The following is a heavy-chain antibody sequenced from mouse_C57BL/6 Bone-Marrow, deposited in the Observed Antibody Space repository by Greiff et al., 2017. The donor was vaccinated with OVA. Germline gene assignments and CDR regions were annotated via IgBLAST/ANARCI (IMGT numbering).Heavy chain of an antibody. D-gene: IGHD1-1*01. J-gene: IGHJ1*03. Sequence: VQLQQSGAELVRPGASVKLSCPASGFNIKDDYMHWVKQRPEQGLEWIGWIDPENGDTEYASKFQGKATITADTSSNTAYLQLSSLTSEDTAVYYCTTDTTVSYWYFDVWGTGTTVTVSS. CDR2: IDPENGDT. V-gene: IGHV14-4*01. CDR1: GFNIKDDY. CDR3: TTDTTVSYWYFDV.